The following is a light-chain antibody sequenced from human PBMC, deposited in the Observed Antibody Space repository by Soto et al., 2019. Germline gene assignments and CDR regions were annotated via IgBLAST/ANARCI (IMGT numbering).Light chain of an antibody. V-gene: IGKV2-30*01. J-gene: IGKJ5*01. CDR3: MQGTHWSIT. CDR2: KVS. CDR1: QSPVYSDGNTY. Sequence: DVVMTQSPLSLPVTLGQPASISCRSTQSPVYSDGNTYLNWFQXRKGQSQRRXIYKVSDRDSGAPDRFRVNVSGTDLAMKLRRVEAEDGGVYDGMQGTHWSITFGPGTRLEIK.